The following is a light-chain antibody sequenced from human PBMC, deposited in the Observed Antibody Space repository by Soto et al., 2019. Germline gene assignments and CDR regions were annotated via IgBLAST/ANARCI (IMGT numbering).Light chain of an antibody. CDR2: TAS. CDR1: QGVSTW. J-gene: IGKJ5*01. Sequence: DNQMTQSPSSVSASVGDRVTITCRASQGVSTWLAWYQQKPGKAPNLLIYTASSLQSGVPSRFSGSGSGTDFTLTINGLQPEDFATYYCQQAASFPITFGQGTRLEIK. CDR3: QQAASFPIT. V-gene: IGKV1-12*01.